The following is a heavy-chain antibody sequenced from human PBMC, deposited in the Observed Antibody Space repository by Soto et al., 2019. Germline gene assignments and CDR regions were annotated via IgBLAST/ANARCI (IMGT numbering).Heavy chain of an antibody. D-gene: IGHD3-22*01. CDR3: AHRPDDSGYFDY. V-gene: IGHV6-1*01. CDR1: GDSVSSNMAA. J-gene: IGHJ4*03. CDR2: TYYRSKWYK. Sequence: TLSLTFAISGDSVSSNMAAWNWVRQSPSRGLDWLGSTYYRSKWYKEYAASVKSRITLIPDTSKNQFSLQLNSVSPEDPATYYCAHRPDDSGYFDYWGQGTAVTVSS.